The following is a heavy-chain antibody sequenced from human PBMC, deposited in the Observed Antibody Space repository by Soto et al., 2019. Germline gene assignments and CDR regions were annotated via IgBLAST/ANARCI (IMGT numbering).Heavy chain of an antibody. CDR2: IIPIFGTA. Sequence: QVQRVQSGAEVKKPGSSVKVSCKASGGTFSSYAISWVRQAPGQGLEWMGGIIPIFGTADYAQKFQGRVKITADESTSTAYMELSSLRSEDTAVYYCASVETQRYYYGMDVWGQGTTVTVSS. CDR3: ASVETQRYYYGMDV. CDR1: GGTFSSYA. J-gene: IGHJ6*02. V-gene: IGHV1-69*12. D-gene: IGHD2-15*01.